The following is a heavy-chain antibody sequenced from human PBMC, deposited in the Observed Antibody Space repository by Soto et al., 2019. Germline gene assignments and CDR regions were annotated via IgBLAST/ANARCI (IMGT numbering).Heavy chain of an antibody. J-gene: IGHJ6*02. V-gene: IGHV3-21*01. CDR2: ISSSSSYI. CDR3: AGTRRDGYNNYYYYYGMDV. Sequence: PGGSLRLSCAASGFTFSSYNMNWVRQAPGKGLEWVSGISSSSSYIYYADSVKGRFTISRDNAKNSLYLQMNSLRAEDTAVYYCAGTRRDGYNNYYYYYGMDVWGQGTTVTVSS. D-gene: IGHD5-12*01. CDR1: GFTFSSYN.